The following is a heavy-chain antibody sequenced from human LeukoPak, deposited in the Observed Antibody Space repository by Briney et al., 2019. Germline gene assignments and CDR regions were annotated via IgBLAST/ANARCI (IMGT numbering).Heavy chain of an antibody. J-gene: IGHJ4*02. D-gene: IGHD5-12*01. CDR1: GFTFSSYA. CDR2: ITDAVGST. Sequence: GGSLRLSCVASGFTFSSYAMSWVRQAPGKGLEWVSAITDAVGSTHYADSVKGRFTISSDNSKNTVYLQMNSLRPEDMAVYYCAKEIFSGLLYIDYWGQGTLVTVSS. CDR3: AKEIFSGLLYIDY. V-gene: IGHV3-23*01.